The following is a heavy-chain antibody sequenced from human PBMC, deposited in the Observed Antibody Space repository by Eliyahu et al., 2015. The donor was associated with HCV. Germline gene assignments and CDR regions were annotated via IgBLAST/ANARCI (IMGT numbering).Heavy chain of an antibody. Sequence: QVQLQESGPGLVKPSETLSLTCTVSGGSISSYYWSWIRQPPGKGLEWIGYIYYSGSTNYNPSLKSRVTISVDTSKNQFSLKLSSVTAADTAVYYCARLNGSGSLRRYYFDYWGQGTLVTVSS. V-gene: IGHV4-59*08. J-gene: IGHJ4*02. CDR2: IYYSGST. CDR3: ARLNGSGSLRRYYFDY. CDR1: GGSISSYY. D-gene: IGHD3-10*01.